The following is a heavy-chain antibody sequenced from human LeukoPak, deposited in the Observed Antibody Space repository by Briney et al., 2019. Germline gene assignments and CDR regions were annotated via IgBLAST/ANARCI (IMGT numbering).Heavy chain of an antibody. Sequence: SGTLSLTCAVSGGSISSSNWWSWVRQPPGKGLEWIGEIYHSGSTNYSPSLKSRVTISVNTSKNQFSLKLSSVTAADTAVYYCARRGYYGSGSYLLYYYMDVWGKGTTVTVSS. V-gene: IGHV4-4*02. D-gene: IGHD3-10*01. CDR3: ARRGYYGSGSYLLYYYMDV. CDR1: GGSISSSNW. CDR2: IYHSGST. J-gene: IGHJ6*03.